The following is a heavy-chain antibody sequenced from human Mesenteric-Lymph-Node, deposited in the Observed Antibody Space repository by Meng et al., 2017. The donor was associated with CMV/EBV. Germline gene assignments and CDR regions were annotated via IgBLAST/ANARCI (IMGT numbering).Heavy chain of an antibody. V-gene: IGHV3-9*01. J-gene: IGHJ4*02. D-gene: IGHD3-3*01. Sequence: LKISCAASGFTFDDYAMHWVRQAPGKGLEWVSGISWNSGSIGYADSVKGRFTISRDNAKNSLYLQMNSLRAEDTALYYCAKDRNPHYDFWSGYSGGFDYWGQGTLVTVSS. CDR1: GFTFDDYA. CDR2: ISWNSGSI. CDR3: AKDRNPHYDFWSGYSGGFDY.